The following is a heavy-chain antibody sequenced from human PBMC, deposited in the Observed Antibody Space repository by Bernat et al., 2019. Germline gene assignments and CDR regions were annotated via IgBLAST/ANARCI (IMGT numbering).Heavy chain of an antibody. D-gene: IGHD1-26*01. CDR3: ARGSHSGSIGGFDY. V-gene: IGHV3-13*04. CDR1: GFTFSSYD. CDR2: IGTAGDT. Sequence: EVQLAESGGGLVQPGGSLRLSCAASGFTFSSYDMHWVRQATGKGLEWVSAIGTAGDTYYPGSVKGRFTISRENAKNSLYLQMNSLRAGDTAVYYCARGSHSGSIGGFDYWGQGTLVTVSS. J-gene: IGHJ4*02.